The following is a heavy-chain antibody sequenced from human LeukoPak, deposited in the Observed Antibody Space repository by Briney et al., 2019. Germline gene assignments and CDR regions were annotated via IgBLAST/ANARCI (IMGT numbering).Heavy chain of an antibody. CDR1: GFIFSNYA. V-gene: IGHV3-30*04. CDR3: AKENGDSSGYPSASDY. D-gene: IGHD3-22*01. CDR2: ISYDGSKK. Sequence: GGSLRLSCAASGFIFSNYAIHWVREAPGKGLEWVAVISYDGSKKSYADSVKGRFTICRGNSKNTLYLQMNSLRAEDTAVYYCAKENGDSSGYPSASDYWGQGTLVTVSS. J-gene: IGHJ4*02.